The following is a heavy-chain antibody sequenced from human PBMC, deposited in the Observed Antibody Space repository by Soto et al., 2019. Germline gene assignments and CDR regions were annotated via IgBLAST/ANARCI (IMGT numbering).Heavy chain of an antibody. V-gene: IGHV4-59*01. Sequence: SETLSLTCTVSGGSISSYYWSWIRQPPGKGLEWIGYIYYSGSTNYNPSLKSRVTISVDTSKNQFSLKLGSVTAADTAVYYCARSYYGDYVFDYWGQGTLVTVSS. CDR3: ARSYYGDYVFDY. CDR1: GGSISSYY. CDR2: IYYSGST. J-gene: IGHJ4*02. D-gene: IGHD4-17*01.